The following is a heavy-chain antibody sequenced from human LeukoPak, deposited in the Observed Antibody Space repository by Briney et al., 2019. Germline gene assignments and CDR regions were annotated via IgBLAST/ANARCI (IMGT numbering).Heavy chain of an antibody. CDR3: MRGPPWGY. Sequence: PGGSLRLSCAASGFTFSDAWMNWVRQAPGKGLEWVGRIKSKTDGGTSDCAAPVKGRFTISRDDSKNTLYVQMNSLKTEDTAVYYCMRGPPWGYWGQGTLVTVSS. CDR2: IKSKTDGGTS. D-gene: IGHD7-27*01. J-gene: IGHJ4*02. CDR1: GFTFSDAW. V-gene: IGHV3-15*01.